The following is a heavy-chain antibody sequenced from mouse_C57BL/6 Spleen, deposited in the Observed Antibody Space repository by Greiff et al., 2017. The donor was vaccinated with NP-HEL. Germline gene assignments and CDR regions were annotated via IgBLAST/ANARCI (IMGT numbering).Heavy chain of an antibody. CDR1: GYSFTGYF. J-gene: IGHJ3*01. Sequence: VQLQQSGPELVKPGDSVKISCKASGYSFTGYFMNWVMQSHGKSLEWIGRINPYNGDTFYNQKFKGKATLTVDKSSSTAHMELRSLTSEDSAVYYCARYYGSTWFAYWAKGLWSLSLQ. CDR2: INPYNGDT. V-gene: IGHV1-20*01. CDR3: ARYYGSTWFAY. D-gene: IGHD1-1*01.